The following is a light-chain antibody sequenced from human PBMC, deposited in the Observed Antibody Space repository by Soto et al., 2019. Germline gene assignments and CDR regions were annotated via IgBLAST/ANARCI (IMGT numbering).Light chain of an antibody. J-gene: IGLJ1*01. CDR1: SSDVGGYNY. CDR3: SSYTTSNTRQIV. CDR2: DVS. V-gene: IGLV2-14*03. Sequence: QSALTQPASVSGSPGQSITISSTGTSSDVGGYNYVSWYQHHPGKAPKLIIYDVSNRPSGVSNRFSGSKSGNTASLTISGLQPEDEADYYCSSYTTSNTRQIVFGTGTKVTVL.